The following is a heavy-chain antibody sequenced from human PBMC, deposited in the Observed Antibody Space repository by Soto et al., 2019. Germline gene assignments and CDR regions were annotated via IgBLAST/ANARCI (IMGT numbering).Heavy chain of an antibody. D-gene: IGHD3-10*01. CDR1: VRSFSGYY. J-gene: IGHJ3*02. CDR2: INHSGIT. CDR3: ARGTWVRSAFDI. Sequence: SETLSLTCAVYVRSFSGYYWSWFRQPPGKGLEWIGEINHSGITNYIPSLKSRVTISVDTSKNQFSLKLTSVTAADTAVYYCARGTWVRSAFDIWGQGIMVTVS. V-gene: IGHV4-34*01.